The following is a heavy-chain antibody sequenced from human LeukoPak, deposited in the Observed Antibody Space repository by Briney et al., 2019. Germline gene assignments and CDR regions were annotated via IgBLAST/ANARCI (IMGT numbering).Heavy chain of an antibody. J-gene: IGHJ4*02. V-gene: IGHV3-7*01. Sequence: GGSLRLSCEPSGFTFSSNWMSWVRQAPGKGLEWVANIKQDGSQKYYVDSVKGRFTISRDNSKNTLYLQMNSLRAEDTAVYYCARDHSSGWYSDYFDYWGQGTLVTVSS. CDR2: IKQDGSQK. CDR1: GFTFSSNW. D-gene: IGHD6-19*01. CDR3: ARDHSSGWYSDYFDY.